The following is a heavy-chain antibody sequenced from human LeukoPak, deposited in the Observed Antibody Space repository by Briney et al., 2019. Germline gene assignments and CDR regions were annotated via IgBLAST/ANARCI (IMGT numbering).Heavy chain of an antibody. D-gene: IGHD2-2*01. CDR3: ARDCSSTSCYSMVRAYGMDV. CDR1: GVSISSTNW. V-gene: IGHV4-4*02. CDR2: IYHSGNT. J-gene: IGHJ6*02. Sequence: SETLSLTCAVSGVSISSTNWWSWVRQPPGQGLEWIGEIYHSGNTNYNPSLKSRVTISVDKSKNQFSLKLTSVTATDTAMYYCARDCSSTSCYSMVRAYGMDVWGQGTTVTVSS.